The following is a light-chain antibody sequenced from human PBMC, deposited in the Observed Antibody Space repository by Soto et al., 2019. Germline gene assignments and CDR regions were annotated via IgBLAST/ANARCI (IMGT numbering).Light chain of an antibody. CDR3: QQRTILPLT. CDR1: QSITKY. CDR2: DAS. Sequence: DIVLTQSPATLSLSPGARATLSCRASQSITKYLSWYQQKPGQAPRLLIYDASNRATGIPARVSGSGSGTDFTLTISSLEPEDFAVYYCQQRTILPLTFGGGTKVEIK. J-gene: IGKJ4*01. V-gene: IGKV3-11*01.